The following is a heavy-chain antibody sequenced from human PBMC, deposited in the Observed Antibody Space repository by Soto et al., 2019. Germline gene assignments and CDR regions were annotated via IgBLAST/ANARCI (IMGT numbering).Heavy chain of an antibody. CDR2: ISSSSSTI. CDR1: GLPFISYS. J-gene: IGHJ5*02. Sequence: GGSLRLSSTASGLPFISYSMNRVRQAPGKGLEWVSYISSSSSTIYYADSVKVRFTISRDNSKNSLYLQMNSLRAEDTAVYYCAREADYVNWFDPWGQGTLVTVSS. V-gene: IGHV3-48*01. D-gene: IGHD4-17*01. CDR3: AREADYVNWFDP.